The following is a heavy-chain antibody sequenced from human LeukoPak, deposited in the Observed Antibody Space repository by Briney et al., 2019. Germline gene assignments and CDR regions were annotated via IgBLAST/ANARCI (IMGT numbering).Heavy chain of an antibody. D-gene: IGHD1-1*01. Sequence: ASVKVSCKPSGYTFTGYYIHWVRQAPGQGLEWMGWINPNSGGTNYTQKFQGRVTMTRDTYISTAYLNLSDLTSDDTAVYYCTRRLERRGAYFDYWGQGTLVTVSS. J-gene: IGHJ4*02. CDR2: INPNSGGT. CDR1: GYTFTGYY. CDR3: TRRLERRGAYFDY. V-gene: IGHV1-2*02.